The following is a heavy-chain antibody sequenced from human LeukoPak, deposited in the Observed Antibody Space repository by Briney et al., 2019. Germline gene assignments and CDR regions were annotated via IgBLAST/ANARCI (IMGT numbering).Heavy chain of an antibody. V-gene: IGHV1-69*06. Sequence: SVKVSCKASGGTFSSYAISWVRQAPGQGLEWMGGIIPIFGTANYAQKFQGRVTITADKSTSTAYMELSSLRSEDTAVYYCARDRGYCSGGSCYSGLDPWGQGTLVTVSS. CDR2: IIPIFGTA. CDR1: GGTFSSYA. D-gene: IGHD2-15*01. CDR3: ARDRGYCSGGSCYSGLDP. J-gene: IGHJ5*02.